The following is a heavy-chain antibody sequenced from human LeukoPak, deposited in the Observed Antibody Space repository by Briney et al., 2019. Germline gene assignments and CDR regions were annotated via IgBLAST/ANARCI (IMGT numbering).Heavy chain of an antibody. CDR1: GFSFTAYG. D-gene: IGHD5-18*01. Sequence: PGGSLRLSCAASGFSFTAYGMHWVRQAPGKGLEWVAVISSDESEEYYGDSVKGRFTISRDNSKNTLYLQMSDMRNEDTAIYYCARQFDTRRGDSYDPAHFDHWGQGTLVTVSS. V-gene: IGHV3-30*03. CDR2: ISSDESEE. J-gene: IGHJ4*02. CDR3: ARQFDTRRGDSYDPAHFDH.